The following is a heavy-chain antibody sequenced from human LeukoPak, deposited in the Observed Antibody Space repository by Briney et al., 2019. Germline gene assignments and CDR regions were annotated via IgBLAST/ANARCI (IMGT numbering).Heavy chain of an antibody. V-gene: IGHV3-23*01. D-gene: IGHD1-26*01. CDR1: GFTFSSYA. J-gene: IGHJ3*02. CDR2: ISGSGGST. CDR3: AKDTWGELLPEYAFDI. Sequence: GGSLRLSCAASGFTFSSYAMSWVRQAPGKGLEWVSAISGSGGSTYYADSVKGRFTISRDNSKNTLYLLMNSLRAEDTAVYYCAKDTWGELLPEYAFDIWGQGTMVTVSS.